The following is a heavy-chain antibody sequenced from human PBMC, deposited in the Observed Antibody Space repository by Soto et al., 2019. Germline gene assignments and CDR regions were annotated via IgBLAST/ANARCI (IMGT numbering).Heavy chain of an antibody. D-gene: IGHD2-15*01. J-gene: IGHJ4*02. CDR1: GYTFTSYD. V-gene: IGHV1-18*01. CDR3: ARDRALLAASPGY. Sequence: QVQLVQSGAEVKKPGASVKVSCKASGYTFTSYDISWVRQAPGQGLEWMGWISAYSGNTNYAQKFQGRVTLTTDTSTSTDYMELRSLRSDDTAVYYCARDRALLAASPGYWGQGTLVTVSS. CDR2: ISAYSGNT.